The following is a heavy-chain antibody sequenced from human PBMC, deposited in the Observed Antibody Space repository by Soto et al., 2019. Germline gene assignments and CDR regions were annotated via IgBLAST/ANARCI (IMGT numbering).Heavy chain of an antibody. D-gene: IGHD2-2*01. J-gene: IGHJ5*02. CDR3: ARQSCSSTSCYSWASWFDP. CDR1: GGSISSYY. Sequence: SETLFLTCTVSGGSISSYYWSWIRQPPGKGLEWIGNIYHSGITNYNPSLKSRVTISVDTSKNQLSLKLSSVTAADTAVYYCARQSCSSTSCYSWASWFDPWGQGPLVTVSS. CDR2: IYHSGIT. V-gene: IGHV4-59*08.